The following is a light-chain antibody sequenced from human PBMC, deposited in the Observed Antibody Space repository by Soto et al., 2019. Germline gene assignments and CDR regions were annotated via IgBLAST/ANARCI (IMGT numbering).Light chain of an antibody. Sequence: EIEMTQSPATLSVSAGESAALSCRASQDISSDLAWYQQKPGQPPRLLIYGASSRATGIPDRFSGSGSGTDFTLTISRLEPEDFAVYYCQQYGSSPRTFGQGTKVDIK. CDR1: QDISSD. CDR2: GAS. CDR3: QQYGSSPRT. J-gene: IGKJ1*01. V-gene: IGKV3-20*01.